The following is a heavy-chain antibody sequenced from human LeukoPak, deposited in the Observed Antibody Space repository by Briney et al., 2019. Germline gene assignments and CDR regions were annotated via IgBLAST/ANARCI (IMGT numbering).Heavy chain of an antibody. CDR3: VRDWDHYDFDS. CDR2: INPAGNYA. Sequence: PGGSLRLSCAASGFTFSNYWIHWVRQAPGKGLVWVSRINPAGNYANYADSVEGRFTISRDNAKNTVYLQMNSLRAEDTALFYCVRDWDHYDFDSWGQGTLVTVSS. V-gene: IGHV3-74*01. D-gene: IGHD3-3*01. CDR1: GFTFSNYW. J-gene: IGHJ5*01.